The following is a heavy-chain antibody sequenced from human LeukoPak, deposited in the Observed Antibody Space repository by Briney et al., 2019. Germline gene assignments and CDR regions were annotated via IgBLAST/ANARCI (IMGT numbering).Heavy chain of an antibody. V-gene: IGHV3-11*01. CDR1: GFTFSDYY. Sequence: PGGSLRLSCAASGFTFSDYYMSWIRQAPGKGLEWVSYISGSGSTIYCADSVKGRFTISRDNVKNSLYLQMNSLRAEDTAVYYCTRDYNWNHPLDYYYGMDVWGQGTTVTVSS. J-gene: IGHJ6*02. D-gene: IGHD1-14*01. CDR2: ISGSGSTI. CDR3: TRDYNWNHPLDYYYGMDV.